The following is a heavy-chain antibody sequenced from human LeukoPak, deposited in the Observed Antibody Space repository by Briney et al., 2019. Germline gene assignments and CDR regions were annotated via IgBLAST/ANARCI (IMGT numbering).Heavy chain of an antibody. D-gene: IGHD2-15*01. CDR3: ARDSRLLRHYGMDV. J-gene: IGHJ6*02. CDR2: ISYDGSNK. Sequence: GRSLRLSCAASGFTFSSYAMHWVRQAPGKGLEWVAVISYDGSNKYYADSVKGRFTISRDNSKNTLYLQMNSLRAEDTAVYYCARDSRLLRHYGMDVWGQGTTVTVSS. CDR1: GFTFSSYA. V-gene: IGHV3-30*04.